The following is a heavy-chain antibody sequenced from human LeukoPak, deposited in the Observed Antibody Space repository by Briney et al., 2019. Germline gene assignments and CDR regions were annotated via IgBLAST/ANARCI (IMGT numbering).Heavy chain of an antibody. V-gene: IGHV3-74*01. Sequence: GGSLRLPCAASGFTVSSNYMSWVRQVPGKGLVWVSHIDSDGSGTTYADSVKGRFTISRDNARNTLYLQMNSLRDEDTAVYYCARDSPRTGPWGQGTLVTVSS. D-gene: IGHD1-1*01. CDR3: ARDSPRTGP. CDR1: GFTVSSNY. CDR2: IDSDGSGT. J-gene: IGHJ5*02.